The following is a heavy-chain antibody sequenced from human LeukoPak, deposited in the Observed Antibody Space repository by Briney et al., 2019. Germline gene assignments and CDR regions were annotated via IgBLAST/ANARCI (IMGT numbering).Heavy chain of an antibody. CDR1: GFTFSSYG. J-gene: IGHJ4*02. V-gene: IGHV3-33*06. CDR3: AKSLDYSNSFDY. CDR2: IWYDGSNK. D-gene: IGHD4-11*01. Sequence: GGSLRLPCAASGFTFSSYGMHWVRQAPGKGLEWVAIIWYDGSNKYYADSVKGRFTISRDNSKNTLYLQMNSLRAEDTAVYYCAKSLDYSNSFDYWGQGTLVTVSS.